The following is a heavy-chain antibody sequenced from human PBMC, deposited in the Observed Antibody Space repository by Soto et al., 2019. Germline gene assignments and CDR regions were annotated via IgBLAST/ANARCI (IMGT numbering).Heavy chain of an antibody. J-gene: IGHJ4*02. CDR3: ARRAETNGWNGFGADKYYFDF. CDR2: MNPNTGNS. Sequence: QVQLVQSGAEVKKPGSSVKVSCKASGYTFTSYDIYWVRQATGQGLEWMGWMNPNTGNSGYAQKFQGRVTMTSDTSISTAHMELSSLRSDDTAVYYCARRAETNGWNGFGADKYYFDFWGQGTLVTVSS. CDR1: GYTFTSYD. D-gene: IGHD1-1*01. V-gene: IGHV1-8*01.